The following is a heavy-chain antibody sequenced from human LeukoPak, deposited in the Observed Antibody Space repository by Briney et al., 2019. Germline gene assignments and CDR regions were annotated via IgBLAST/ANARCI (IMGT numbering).Heavy chain of an antibody. J-gene: IGHJ4*02. CDR2: IKSKTDGGTT. CDR1: GFTFSNAW. CDR3: TTGHYDILTGYYRN. V-gene: IGHV3-15*01. Sequence: GGSLRLSCAASGFTFSNAWMSWVRQAPGKGLEWVGRIKSKTDGGTTDYAAPVKGRFTISRDDSKNTLYLQMNSLKIEDTAVYYCTTGHYDILTGYYRNWGQGTLVTVSS. D-gene: IGHD3-9*01.